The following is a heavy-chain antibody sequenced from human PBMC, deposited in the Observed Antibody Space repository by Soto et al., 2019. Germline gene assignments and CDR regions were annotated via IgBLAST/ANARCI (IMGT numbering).Heavy chain of an antibody. Sequence: QVQLVQSGAEVKKPGSSVKVSCKASGGTFSSYAISWVRQAPGQGLEWMGGIIPIFGTANYAQKFQGRVTITADEATSTAYRERSSLRSEDTAVYYCAREWGIEDDIVVVPHYGMDVWGQGTTVTVSS. CDR1: GGTFSSYA. CDR2: IIPIFGTA. CDR3: AREWGIEDDIVVVPHYGMDV. D-gene: IGHD2-2*01. J-gene: IGHJ6*02. V-gene: IGHV1-69*01.